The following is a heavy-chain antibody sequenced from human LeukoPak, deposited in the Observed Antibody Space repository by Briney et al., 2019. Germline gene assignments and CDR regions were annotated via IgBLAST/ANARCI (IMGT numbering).Heavy chain of an antibody. J-gene: IGHJ5*02. V-gene: IGHV3-23*01. Sequence: GGSLRLSCAASGFTFSSYAMSWVRQAPGKGLEWVSAISGSGGSTYYADSVKGRFTISRDNAKNTLFLQMNSLRAEDTAVYYCARGAYGSGSYGDNWFDPWGQGTLVTVSS. CDR2: ISGSGGST. D-gene: IGHD3-10*01. CDR1: GFTFSSYA. CDR3: ARGAYGSGSYGDNWFDP.